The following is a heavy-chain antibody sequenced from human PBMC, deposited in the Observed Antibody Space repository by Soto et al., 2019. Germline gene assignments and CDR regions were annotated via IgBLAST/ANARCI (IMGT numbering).Heavy chain of an antibody. CDR1: GYTFISYG. D-gene: IGHD6-13*01. Sequence: GASEKVSCKASGYTFISYGISWVRQAPGQGLEWMGWISAYNGDTDYEQKLQGRVTMTTDTSTTTAYMELRSLRSDDTAVYYCARDLSTGYSSSWYGRSSLDYWGQGTLVTVSS. CDR2: ISAYNGDT. J-gene: IGHJ4*02. V-gene: IGHV1-18*01. CDR3: ARDLSTGYSSSWYGRSSLDY.